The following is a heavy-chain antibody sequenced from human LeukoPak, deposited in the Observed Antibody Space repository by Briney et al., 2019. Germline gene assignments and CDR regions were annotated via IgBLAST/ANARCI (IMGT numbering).Heavy chain of an antibody. J-gene: IGHJ4*02. CDR2: ISNSGGST. Sequence: GGSLRLSCAAPGFTFDDYAMHWVRQALGKGLEWVSVISNSGGSTYYADSVKGRFTISRDNSKNTLYLQMNSLRAEDTAVYYCANRGKYCSSTSCLGSAQVDYWGQGTLVTVSS. D-gene: IGHD2-2*01. CDR3: ANRGKYCSSTSCLGSAQVDY. CDR1: GFTFDDYA. V-gene: IGHV3-23*01.